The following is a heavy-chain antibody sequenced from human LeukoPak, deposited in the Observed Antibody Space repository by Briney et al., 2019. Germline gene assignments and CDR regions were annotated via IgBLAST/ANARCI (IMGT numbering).Heavy chain of an antibody. J-gene: IGHJ6*02. CDR3: AKDRAGAAGYYYYGMDV. D-gene: IGHD2-15*01. V-gene: IGHV3-23*01. Sequence: PGGSLRLSCAASGFTFSSYAMSWVRQAPGKGLEWVSAISGSGGSTYYADSVKGRFTLSRDNFKNTLYLQMNSLRAEDTAVYYCAKDRAGAAGYYYYGMDVWGQGTTVTVSS. CDR1: GFTFSSYA. CDR2: ISGSGGST.